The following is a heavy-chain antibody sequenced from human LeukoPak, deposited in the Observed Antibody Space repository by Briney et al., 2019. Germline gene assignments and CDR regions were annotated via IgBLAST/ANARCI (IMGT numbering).Heavy chain of an antibody. V-gene: IGHV3-11*04. Sequence: GGSLRLSCAASGFTFSDYYMSWIRQAPGKGLEWVSYISSSGSTIYYADSVKGRFTISRDNAKNSLYLQMNSLRAEDTAVYYCASTPREHSSSWYGDYWGQGTLVTVSS. CDR1: GFTFSDYY. CDR2: ISSSGSTI. J-gene: IGHJ4*02. D-gene: IGHD6-13*01. CDR3: ASTPREHSSSWYGDY.